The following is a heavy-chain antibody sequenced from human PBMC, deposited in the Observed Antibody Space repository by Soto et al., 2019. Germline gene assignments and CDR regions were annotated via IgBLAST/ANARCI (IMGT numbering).Heavy chain of an antibody. J-gene: IGHJ5*02. CDR1: GGTSRSLS. Sequence: QVQLVQSGAEVKKPGSSVKVSCKASGGTSRSLSITWVRQAPGQGLEWMGGITPLFGIPNYPQKFQGILTITGEKSTGTAYLELSSLRSDDSAVYYCARDTHSAGGWFDTWGRGTLVTVSS. CDR2: ITPLFGIP. CDR3: ARDTHSAGGWFDT. D-gene: IGHD2-15*01. V-gene: IGHV1-69*17.